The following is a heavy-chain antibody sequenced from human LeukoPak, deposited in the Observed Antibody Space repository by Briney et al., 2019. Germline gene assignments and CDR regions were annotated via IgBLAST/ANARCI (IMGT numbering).Heavy chain of an antibody. CDR3: ATSSYDTDQPQTGWFDP. V-gene: IGHV1-24*01. Sequence: ASVKVSCKVSGYTLTELSMHWVRQAPGKGLEWMGGFDPEDGETIYAQKFQGRVTMTEDTSTDTAYMELSSLRSEDTAVYYCATSSYDTDQPQTGWFDPWAREPWSPSPQ. D-gene: IGHD3-22*01. J-gene: IGHJ5*02. CDR2: FDPEDGET. CDR1: GYTLTELS.